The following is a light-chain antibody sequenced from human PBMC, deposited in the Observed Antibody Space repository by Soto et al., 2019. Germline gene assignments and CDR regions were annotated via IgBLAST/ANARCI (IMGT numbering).Light chain of an antibody. CDR1: QDIATY. CDR3: QQYYSYPLT. CDR2: AAS. Sequence: DIQMTQSPSSLSASVGNRVTITCQASQDIATYLNWYQQKPGKAPKLLIYAASSLQSGVPSKFSGSGSGTDFTLTISSLQPEDFATYYCQQYYSYPLTFGGGTKVDIK. V-gene: IGKV1-16*02. J-gene: IGKJ4*01.